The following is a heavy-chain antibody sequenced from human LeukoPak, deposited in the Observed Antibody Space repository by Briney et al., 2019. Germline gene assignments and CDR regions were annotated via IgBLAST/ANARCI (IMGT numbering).Heavy chain of an antibody. CDR3: ARGRGVGV. Sequence: GGSLRLSCAASGFTFTDYWMTWVRQAPGKGLEWVANINRDGSEKYYVDSVKGRFTISRDNAKNSLYLQMNSLRAEDTAVFYCARGRGVGVWGKGTTVTVSP. CDR1: GFTFTDYW. V-gene: IGHV3-7*01. D-gene: IGHD5-12*01. J-gene: IGHJ6*04. CDR2: INRDGSEK.